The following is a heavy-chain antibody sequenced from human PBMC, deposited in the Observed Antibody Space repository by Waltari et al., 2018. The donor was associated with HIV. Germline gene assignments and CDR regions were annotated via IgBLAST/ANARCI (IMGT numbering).Heavy chain of an antibody. Sequence: QVQLQESGPGLVKPSQTLSLTCTVSGGSISSGGYYWSWIRQHPGKGLEWIGYIYYSGSTYYNPSLKSRVTISVDTSKNQFSLKLSSVTAADTAVYYCARDWGLMVRGLGGMDVWGQGTTVTVSS. CDR1: GGSISSGGYY. D-gene: IGHD3-10*01. CDR3: ARDWGLMVRGLGGMDV. CDR2: IYYSGST. V-gene: IGHV4-31*03. J-gene: IGHJ6*02.